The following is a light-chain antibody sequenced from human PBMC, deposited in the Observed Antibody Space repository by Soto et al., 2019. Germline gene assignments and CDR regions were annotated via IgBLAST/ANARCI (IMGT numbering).Light chain of an antibody. V-gene: IGLV1-51*01. CDR3: GTWDSSLSAGV. CDR1: NSNIGNNY. CDR2: DNN. Sequence: QSVLTQPPSVSATPGQTVTISCSGSNSNIGNNYVSWYRQLPGTAPKLLIYDNNKRPSEIPDRFSGSKSGPSATLGITGLQTGDEADYYCGTWDSSLSAGVFGTGTKVTVL. J-gene: IGLJ1*01.